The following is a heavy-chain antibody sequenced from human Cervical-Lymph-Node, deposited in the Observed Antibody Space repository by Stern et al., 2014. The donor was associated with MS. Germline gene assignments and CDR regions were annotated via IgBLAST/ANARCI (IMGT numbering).Heavy chain of an antibody. CDR1: GYSFTRYA. Sequence: QVKLEESGSELKKPGASVKVSCRASGYSFTRYAMNWVRQVPGQGLEWMGWSYTNTGNPTYAQRLTGRFVFSLDTSVNTAYLQISSLKAEDTAVYYCAREDCSSATCWGLDSLGQETLVTFSS. J-gene: IGHJ4*02. CDR2: SYTNTGNP. D-gene: IGHD2-2*01. CDR3: AREDCSSATCWGLDS. V-gene: IGHV7-4-1*02.